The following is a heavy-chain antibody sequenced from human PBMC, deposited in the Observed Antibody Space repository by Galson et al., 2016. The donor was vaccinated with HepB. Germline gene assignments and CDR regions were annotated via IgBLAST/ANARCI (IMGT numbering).Heavy chain of an antibody. CDR1: GFTFSSYS. J-gene: IGHJ1*01. D-gene: IGHD3-22*01. V-gene: IGHV3-21*01. CDR3: ARDLLGYDSSGYFDPWWYFQH. CDR2: ISSSSSDI. Sequence: SLRLSCAASGFTFSSYSMNWVRQAPGKGLEWVSSISSSSSDIYYADSVKGRFTISRDNAKNSLYLQMNSLRAEDTAVYYCARDLLGYDSSGYFDPWWYFQHWGQGTLVTVSS.